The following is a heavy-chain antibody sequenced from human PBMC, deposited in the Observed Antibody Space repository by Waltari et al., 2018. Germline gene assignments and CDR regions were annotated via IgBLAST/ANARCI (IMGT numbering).Heavy chain of an antibody. CDR3: ASSSEEWSGYSDY. CDR2: ISSSSSYI. J-gene: IGHJ4*02. CDR1: GFTFSSYS. Sequence: EVQLVESGGGLGKTGGSLRLSCAASGFTFSSYSMNWVRQAPGKGTEVVSSISSSSSYIDYADSVKGRVTSSRDNAKNSLYLQMNSLRAEDTAVYYCASSSEEWSGYSDYWGQGTLVTVSS. D-gene: IGHD3-3*01. V-gene: IGHV3-21*01.